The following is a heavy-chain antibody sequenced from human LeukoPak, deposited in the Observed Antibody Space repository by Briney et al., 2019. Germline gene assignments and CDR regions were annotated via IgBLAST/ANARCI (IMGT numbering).Heavy chain of an antibody. D-gene: IGHD4-11*01. J-gene: IGHJ5*02. V-gene: IGHV3-13*01. CDR3: ARETTHNWFDP. Sequence: PGGSLRLSCAASGFTFSSYDMHWVRQATGKGLEWGSAIGTAGDTYYPGSVKGRFTISRENAKNSLYLQMNSLRAGDTAVYYCARETTHNWFDPWGQGTLVTVSS. CDR2: IGTAGDT. CDR1: GFTFSSYD.